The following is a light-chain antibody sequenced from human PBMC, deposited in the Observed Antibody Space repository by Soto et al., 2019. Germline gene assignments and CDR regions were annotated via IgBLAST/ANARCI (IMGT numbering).Light chain of an antibody. CDR1: QSVSGS. CDR3: QEGTYWTA. CDR2: DAS. V-gene: IGKV3-11*01. J-gene: IGKJ4*01. Sequence: PGEKATLSCRASQSVSGSLGWYQQKPGQAPRLIIYDASVRATGIPARFSGSGSGTDFTLTISSLEPEDFAVYYCQEGTYWTAFGGGTKVEIK.